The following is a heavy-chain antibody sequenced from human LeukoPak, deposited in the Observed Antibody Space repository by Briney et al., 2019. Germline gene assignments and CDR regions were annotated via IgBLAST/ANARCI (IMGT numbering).Heavy chain of an antibody. CDR1: GGSISSGSYY. CDR2: VFTSGST. Sequence: SETLSLTCIVSGGSISSGSYYWSWIRQPAGKGLEWIGRVFTSGSTDYNPSFKSRVTISVDTSKKQVSLRLSSVTAADTAVYYCARRTYDLWSGDYTGAFDIWGQGTMVTVSS. V-gene: IGHV4-61*02. J-gene: IGHJ3*02. D-gene: IGHD3-3*01. CDR3: ARRTYDLWSGDYTGAFDI.